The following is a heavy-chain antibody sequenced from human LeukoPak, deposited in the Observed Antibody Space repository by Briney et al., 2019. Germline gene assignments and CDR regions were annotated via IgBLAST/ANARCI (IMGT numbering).Heavy chain of an antibody. CDR2: ITFDGSGT. V-gene: IGHV3-74*01. CDR3: ARDDGDDFDY. Sequence: GRSLRLSCAASGFTFSDYWMHWVRQAPGKGLVWVSRITFDGSGTTHADSVKGRFTISTDNAKNTLYLQMSSLRAEDSAVYYCARDDGDDFDYWGRGTLVTV. J-gene: IGHJ4*02. D-gene: IGHD3-3*01. CDR1: GFTFSDYW.